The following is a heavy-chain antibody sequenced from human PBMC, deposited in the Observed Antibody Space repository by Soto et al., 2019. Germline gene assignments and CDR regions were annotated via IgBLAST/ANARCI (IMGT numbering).Heavy chain of an antibody. CDR1: GGYISGGYYS. V-gene: IGHV4-30-2*01. CDR2: IYNSGST. Sequence: TLSLPFAVSGGYISGGYYSGSWIRQPPGKGLEWIGFIYNSGSTYYNSSLKSRVTISVDRSKNHFFLNLTSVTAADTAVYYSATYRKFFQICGQRTKVTVSS. J-gene: IGHJ3*02. CDR3: ATYRKFFQI.